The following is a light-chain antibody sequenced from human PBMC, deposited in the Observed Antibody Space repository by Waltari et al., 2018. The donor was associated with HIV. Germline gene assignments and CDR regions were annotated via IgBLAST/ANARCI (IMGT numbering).Light chain of an antibody. CDR1: TSNIGAGYD. CDR2: GTN. CDR3: QSYDSSLSVNWV. Sequence: QSVLTQPPSVSGAPGQRVTISCTGITSNIGAGYDVHWYQHLPGTAPKLPIYGTNKWPPGVPDRFAGSRSGTSSSLAITGPQAEDEAVYYCQSYDSSLSVNWVFGGGTKLTVL. J-gene: IGLJ3*02. V-gene: IGLV1-40*01.